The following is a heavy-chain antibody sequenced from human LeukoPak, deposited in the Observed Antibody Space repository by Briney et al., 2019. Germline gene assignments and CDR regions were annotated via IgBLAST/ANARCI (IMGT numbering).Heavy chain of an antibody. J-gene: IGHJ4*02. Sequence: GGSLRLSCAASGFTVSRNYMSWVRQAPGKGLEWVSVIYSGGSTYYADSVKGRFTISRDNSKNTLYLQMNSLRAEDTAVYYCASPYSSGWYSFGYWGQGTLVTVSS. CDR3: ASPYSSGWYSFGY. CDR1: GFTVSRNY. V-gene: IGHV3-66*01. CDR2: IYSGGST. D-gene: IGHD6-19*01.